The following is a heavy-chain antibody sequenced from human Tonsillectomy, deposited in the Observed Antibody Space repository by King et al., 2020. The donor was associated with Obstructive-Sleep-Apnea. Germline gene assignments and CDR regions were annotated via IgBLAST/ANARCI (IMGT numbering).Heavy chain of an antibody. J-gene: IGHJ4*02. V-gene: IGHV3-49*03. D-gene: IGHD5-12*01. Sequence: VQLVESGGGLVQPGRSLRLSCIASGFSFGDYGVSWFRQAPGKGLEWIGFIRTKVHGGTTEYAASVKGRFTISRDDSKSIAYQQMNSLNTEDTAVYFCTRDDGFIVASTPFDYWGQGTLVTVSS. CDR1: GFSFGDYG. CDR3: TRDDGFIVASTPFDY. CDR2: IRTKVHGGTT.